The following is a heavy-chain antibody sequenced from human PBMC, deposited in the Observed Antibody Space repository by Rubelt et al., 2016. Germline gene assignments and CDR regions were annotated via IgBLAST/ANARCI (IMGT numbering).Heavy chain of an antibody. CDR1: GFTFSNYA. J-gene: IGHJ5*02. D-gene: IGHD3-10*01. V-gene: IGHV3-64*01. CDR3: ARAWDRGGTFDAIDP. CDR2: ICSNGGST. Sequence: EVQLVESGGGLVQPGGSLRLSCAASGFTFSNYAMYWVRQAPGKGLEYVSAICSNGGSTYYANSVKGRFIISRDNSKNTLYLQLGSLRAGDMAVYYCARAWDRGGTFDAIDPWGQGTLVTVSS.